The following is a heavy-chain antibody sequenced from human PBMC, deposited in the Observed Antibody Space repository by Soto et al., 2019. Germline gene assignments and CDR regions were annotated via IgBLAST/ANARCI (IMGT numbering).Heavy chain of an antibody. Sequence: SETLSLTCGVSSGSISSSTWWTWVRQPPGKGLDWIGEIHHIGSTNYNPSLKSRLTMSVDKSRNHFSLQLTSVTAADTAVYYFAREGYCSGETCYRPGVIDYWGRGTLVTVSS. J-gene: IGHJ4*02. V-gene: IGHV4-4*02. CDR2: IHHIGST. CDR1: SGSISSSTW. CDR3: AREGYCSGETCYRPGVIDY. D-gene: IGHD2-15*01.